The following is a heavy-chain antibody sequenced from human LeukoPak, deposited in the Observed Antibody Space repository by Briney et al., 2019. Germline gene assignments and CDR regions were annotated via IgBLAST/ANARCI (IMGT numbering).Heavy chain of an antibody. D-gene: IGHD3-10*01. CDR1: GYTFTGYY. J-gene: IGHJ6*04. CDR3: ARDRHYGSGSYYYGMDV. Sequence: ASVKVSCKASGYTFTGYYMHWVRQAPGQGLEWMGWIHPNSGGTNYAQKFQGWVTMTRDTSISTAYMELSRLRSDDTAVYYCARDRHYGSGSYYYGMDVWGKGTTVTVSS. V-gene: IGHV1-2*04. CDR2: IHPNSGGT.